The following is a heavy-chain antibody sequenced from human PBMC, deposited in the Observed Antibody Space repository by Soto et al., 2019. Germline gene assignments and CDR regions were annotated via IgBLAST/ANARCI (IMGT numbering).Heavy chain of an antibody. CDR3: ARYFRGSGRYFFDY. D-gene: IGHD6-19*01. J-gene: IGHJ4*02. CDR2: INQDGGGT. V-gene: IGHV3-7*03. CDR1: GFTFITSF. Sequence: GGSLRLSCVASGFTFITSFMGWVRQAPGKGLEWVANINQDGGGTYYVDSVEGRFTISRDNAKDSLYLQMNSLRGGDTAVYYCARYFRGSGRYFFDYWGQGTLVTVSS.